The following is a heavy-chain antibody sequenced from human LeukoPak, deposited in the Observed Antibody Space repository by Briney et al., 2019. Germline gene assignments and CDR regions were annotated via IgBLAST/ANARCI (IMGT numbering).Heavy chain of an antibody. CDR2: INPSGGST. J-gene: IGHJ4*02. D-gene: IGHD1-26*01. Sequence: ASVKVSCKASGYTFTSYYMHWVRQAPGQGLEWMGIINPSGGSTSYAQKFQGRVTMTTDTSTSTAYMELRSLRSDDTAVYYCAATRGSYYGYWGQGTLVTVSS. CDR3: AATRGSYYGY. V-gene: IGHV1-46*01. CDR1: GYTFTSYY.